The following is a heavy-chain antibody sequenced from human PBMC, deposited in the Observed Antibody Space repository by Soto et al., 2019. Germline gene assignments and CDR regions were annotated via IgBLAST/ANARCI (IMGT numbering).Heavy chain of an antibody. D-gene: IGHD3-3*01. CDR2: IFFTGAT. Sequence: LSLTCLVSGGSVTSGHSYWSWIRQPPGKGLEWIGHIFFTGATTYSHSLKGRVTMPLDTSKSHFSLNLTSVTAADSATYFCARARSDSAGSSFGRRVDVWGHGTTVTVSS. V-gene: IGHV4-61*03. CDR1: GGSVTSGHSY. J-gene: IGHJ6*02. CDR3: ARARSDSAGSSFGRRVDV.